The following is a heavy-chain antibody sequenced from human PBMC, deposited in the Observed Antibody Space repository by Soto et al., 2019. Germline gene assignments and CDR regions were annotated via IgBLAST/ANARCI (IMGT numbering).Heavy chain of an antibody. Sequence: PGGSLRLSCAASGFTFSGYGMHWVRQAPGKGLEWVAVISYDGSNKYYADSVKGRFTISRDNSKNTLYLQMNSLRAEDTAVYYCANDGNWNYAGWGQGTLVTVSS. CDR3: ANDGNWNYAG. D-gene: IGHD1-7*01. CDR2: ISYDGSNK. CDR1: GFTFSGYG. V-gene: IGHV3-30*18. J-gene: IGHJ4*02.